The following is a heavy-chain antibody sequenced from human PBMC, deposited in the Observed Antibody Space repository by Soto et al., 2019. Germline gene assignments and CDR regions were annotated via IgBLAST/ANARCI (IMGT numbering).Heavy chain of an antibody. CDR2: INHSGST. D-gene: IGHD3-3*01. J-gene: IGHJ4*02. CDR3: ARGLYDFWSGKYYFDY. V-gene: IGHV4-34*01. Sequence: SETLSLTCAVYGGSFSGYYWSWIRQPPGKGLEWIGEINHSGSTNYNPSLKSRVTISVDTSKNQFSLKLSSVTAADTAVYYCARGLYDFWSGKYYFDYWGQGNLVTVSS. CDR1: GGSFSGYY.